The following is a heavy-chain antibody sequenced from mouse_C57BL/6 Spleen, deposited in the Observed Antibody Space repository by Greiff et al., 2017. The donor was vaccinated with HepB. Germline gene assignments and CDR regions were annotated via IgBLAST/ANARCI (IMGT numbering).Heavy chain of an antibody. Sequence: VQLQQSGAELARPGASVKMSCTASGYTFTSYTMHWVKQRPGQGLEWIGYINPSSGYTKYNQKFKDKATLTADKSSSTAYMQLSSLTSEDSAVYYCARTPRSYYSPSMDYWGQGTSVTVSS. CDR3: ARTPRSYYSPSMDY. CDR1: GYTFTSYT. J-gene: IGHJ4*01. V-gene: IGHV1-4*01. CDR2: INPSSGYT. D-gene: IGHD2-12*01.